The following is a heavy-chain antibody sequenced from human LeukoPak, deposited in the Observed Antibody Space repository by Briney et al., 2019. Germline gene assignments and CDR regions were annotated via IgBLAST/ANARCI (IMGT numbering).Heavy chain of an antibody. Sequence: GGSLRLSCAASGFTFRSYALSWVRQAPGKGLEWVSTISGSADSTYYADSVKGRFTISRDNAKNTLYLQMNSLRAEDTAVYYCAREWGLGYWGQGTLVTVSS. J-gene: IGHJ4*02. V-gene: IGHV3-23*01. CDR1: GFTFRSYA. D-gene: IGHD2-21*01. CDR2: ISGSADST. CDR3: AREWGLGY.